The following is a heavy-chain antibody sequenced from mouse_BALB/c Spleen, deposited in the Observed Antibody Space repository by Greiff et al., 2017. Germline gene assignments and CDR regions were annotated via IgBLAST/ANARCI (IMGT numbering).Heavy chain of an antibody. V-gene: IGHV5-6*01. CDR3: ARAPYGYDAMDY. Sequence: EVNVVESGGDLVKPGGSLKLSCAASGFTFSSYGMSWVRQTPDKRLEWVATISSGGSYTYYPDSVKGRFTISRDNAKNTLYLQMSSLKSEDTAMYYCARAPYGYDAMDYWGQGTSVTVSS. D-gene: IGHD1-2*01. CDR1: GFTFSSYG. J-gene: IGHJ4*01. CDR2: ISSGGSYT.